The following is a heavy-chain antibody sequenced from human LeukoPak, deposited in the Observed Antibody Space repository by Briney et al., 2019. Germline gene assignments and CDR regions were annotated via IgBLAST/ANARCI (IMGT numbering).Heavy chain of an antibody. J-gene: IGHJ4*02. D-gene: IGHD3-10*01. CDR2: ISAYNGNR. Sequence: ASVKVSCKASDYTFSSYGIHWVRQAPGQGPEWMGWISAYNGNRDYALKFQGRVTMATDTSTNTAQMELRSLRSDDTAVYYCARGPSHYFGAGSAPKDFDYWGQGTLVIVPS. CDR1: DYTFSSYG. V-gene: IGHV1-18*01. CDR3: ARGPSHYFGAGSAPKDFDY.